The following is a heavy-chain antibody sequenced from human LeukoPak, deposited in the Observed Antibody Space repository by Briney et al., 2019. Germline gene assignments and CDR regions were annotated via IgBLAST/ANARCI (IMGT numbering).Heavy chain of an antibody. CDR3: VRVLAAAGNAFDI. Sequence: GGSLRLSCAASGFIISDHYMDWVRRAPGKGLEWVGRTRHKAKRYTTEYAASVKGRFTVSRDDSKNSLYLQMSSLKTEDTAVYYCVRVLAAAGNAFDIWGQGTMVTVSS. CDR2: TRHKAKRYTT. D-gene: IGHD6-13*01. V-gene: IGHV3-72*01. J-gene: IGHJ3*02. CDR1: GFIISDHY.